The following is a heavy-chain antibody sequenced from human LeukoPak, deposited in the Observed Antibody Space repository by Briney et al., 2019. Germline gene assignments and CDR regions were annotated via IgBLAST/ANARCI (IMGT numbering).Heavy chain of an antibody. D-gene: IGHD5-24*01. CDR2: ITTTFYT. CDR3: ARGDGYNDAEYLQH. J-gene: IGHJ1*01. CDR1: GFTFSSYS. V-gene: IGHV3-21*01. Sequence: GGSLRLSCAASGFTFSSYSFNWVRQVPGKGLEWVSSITTTFYTYYTDSVKGRFTISRDNAKNSLYLQMNSLRVEDTAVYYCARGDGYNDAEYLQHWGQGTLVTVS.